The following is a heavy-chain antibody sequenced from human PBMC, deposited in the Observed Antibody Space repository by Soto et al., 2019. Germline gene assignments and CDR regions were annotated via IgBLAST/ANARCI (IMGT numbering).Heavy chain of an antibody. V-gene: IGHV2-5*01. CDR1: VFSLSTSGVG. CDR3: AHNTYGDYDH. Sequence: QITLKESGPTLVKPTQTLTLTCTFSVFSLSTSGVGVGWIRQPPVKALEWLALIYWNDDKRYSPSLKSRLTITKDTSKNQVVLTMTNMDPVDTDTYYCAHNTYGDYDHWGQGTLVTVSS. CDR2: IYWNDDK. D-gene: IGHD4-17*01. J-gene: IGHJ5*02.